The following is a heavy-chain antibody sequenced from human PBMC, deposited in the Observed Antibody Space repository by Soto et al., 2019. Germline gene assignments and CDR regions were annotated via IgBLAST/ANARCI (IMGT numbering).Heavy chain of an antibody. V-gene: IGHV3-15*07. Sequence: EVHLVESGGGLVLPGGSLRLSCAASSFTFSDAWMNWVRQAPGKGLEWVGRIKIITEGGTTDYAAPVEGRFTSSRDDSKNTLYLQMNSLKTEDTALYYCTRGLGSGNYLHDRYWGQGTLVTVSS. CDR1: SFTFSDAW. CDR2: IKIITEGGTT. CDR3: TRGLGSGNYLHDRY. J-gene: IGHJ4*02. D-gene: IGHD3-10*01.